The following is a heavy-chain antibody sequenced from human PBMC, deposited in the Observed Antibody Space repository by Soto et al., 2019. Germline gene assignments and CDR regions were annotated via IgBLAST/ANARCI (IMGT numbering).Heavy chain of an antibody. CDR1: GYTFTSHD. CDR3: ARWDYGDYARFDY. Sequence: QVQLVQSGAEVKKSGASVKVSCKAPGYTFTSHDINWVRQATGQGLEWMGWMNHNSGNTGYAQKFQGRVTMTRNTSLSTDYMELSSLRSEDTSVYYCARWDYGDYARFDYWGQGTLVTVSS. CDR2: MNHNSGNT. J-gene: IGHJ4*02. D-gene: IGHD4-17*01. V-gene: IGHV1-8*01.